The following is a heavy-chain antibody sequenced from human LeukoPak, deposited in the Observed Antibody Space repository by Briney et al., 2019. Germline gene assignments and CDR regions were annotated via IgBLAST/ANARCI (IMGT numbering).Heavy chain of an antibody. Sequence: PSETLSLTCTVSGGSISSYYWSWLRQPPGKGLEWIGYIYYSGSTNYNPSLKSRVTISVDTSKNQFSLKLSSVTAADTAVYYCARDYRYSYGYLAAFDIWGQGTMVTVSS. V-gene: IGHV4-59*01. CDR2: IYYSGST. CDR1: GGSISSYY. J-gene: IGHJ3*02. CDR3: ARDYRYSYGYLAAFDI. D-gene: IGHD5-18*01.